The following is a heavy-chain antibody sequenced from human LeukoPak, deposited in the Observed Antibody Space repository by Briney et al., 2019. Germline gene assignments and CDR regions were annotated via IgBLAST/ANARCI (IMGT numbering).Heavy chain of an antibody. Sequence: GGSLRLSCAASGFTFRSYSMNWVRQAPGKGLEWVSTISGGGGSTYYADSVKGRFTISRDNSKNTLYLQVNSLRAEDTAVYYCAKGGKWDVTPFDYWGQGTLVTVSS. V-gene: IGHV3-23*01. D-gene: IGHD1-26*01. CDR3: AKGGKWDVTPFDY. J-gene: IGHJ4*02. CDR2: ISGGGGST. CDR1: GFTFRSYS.